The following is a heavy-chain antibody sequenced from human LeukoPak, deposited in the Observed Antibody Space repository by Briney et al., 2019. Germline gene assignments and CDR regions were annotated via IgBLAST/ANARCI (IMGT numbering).Heavy chain of an antibody. J-gene: IGHJ4*02. V-gene: IGHV1-2*02. D-gene: IGHD3-22*01. CDR2: INPNSGGT. Sequence: ASVKVSCKASGYTFTGYYMHWVRQAPGQGLEWMGWINPNSGGTNYAQKFQGRVTMTRDTSISTAYMELSRLRSDDTAVYYCARSITMIVVPIKGRPVSVIYYWGQGTLVTVSS. CDR1: GYTFTGYY. CDR3: ARSITMIVVPIKGRPVSVIYY.